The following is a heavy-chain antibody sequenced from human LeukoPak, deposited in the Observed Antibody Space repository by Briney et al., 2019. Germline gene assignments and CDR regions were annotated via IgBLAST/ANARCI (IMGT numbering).Heavy chain of an antibody. CDR3: AKDHARYYYTSERYFDY. D-gene: IGHD3-10*01. J-gene: IGHJ4*02. V-gene: IGHV3-30*18. CDR2: ISYDGSNK. Sequence: QLGGSLRLSCAASGFSFGSYAMHWVRQAPGKGLERVAVISYDGSNKYYADSVKGRFTISRDNSKNMLYLQISSLRAEDTAVYYCAKDHARYYYTSERYFDYWGQGTLVTVSS. CDR1: GFSFGSYA.